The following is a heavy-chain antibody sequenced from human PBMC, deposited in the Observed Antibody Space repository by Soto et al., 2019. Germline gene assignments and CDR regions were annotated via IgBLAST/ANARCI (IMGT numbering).Heavy chain of an antibody. CDR2: IFSMGNP. D-gene: IGHD3-10*01. J-gene: IGHJ6*02. CDR3: AREYYYGWASYRGMDV. CDR1: GASISSSY. V-gene: IGHV4-59*13. Sequence: LSETLSLTCTVSGASISSSYWTWIRQPPGKGLEWIGYIFSMGNPNYNSSLKSRVTIPFDTSKYQFSMKLSYVTAADTAVYYCAREYYYGWASYRGMDVWGQGTMVTVSS.